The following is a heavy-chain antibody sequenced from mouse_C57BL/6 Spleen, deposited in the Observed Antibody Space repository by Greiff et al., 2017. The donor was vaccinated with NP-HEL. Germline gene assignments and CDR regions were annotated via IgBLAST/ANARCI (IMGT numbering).Heavy chain of an antibody. CDR2: INPSTGGT. D-gene: IGHD1-1*01. CDR3: ARDYYGRNYAMDY. Sequence: DVKLQESGPELVKPGASVKISCKASGYSFTGYYMNWVKQSPEKSLEWIGEINPSTGGTTYNQKFKAKATLTVDKSSSTAYMQHKSLTSEDSAVYYCARDYYGRNYAMDYWGQGTSVTVSS. V-gene: IGHV1-42*01. CDR1: GYSFTGYY. J-gene: IGHJ4*01.